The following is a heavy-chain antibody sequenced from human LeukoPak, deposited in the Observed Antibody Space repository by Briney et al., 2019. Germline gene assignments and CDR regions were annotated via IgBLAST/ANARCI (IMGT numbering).Heavy chain of an antibody. D-gene: IGHD4-11*01. J-gene: IGHJ4*02. V-gene: IGHV3-30*02. CDR3: AKDRDEYGNDC. Sequence: PGGSLRLSCAASGFSFSDFGMHWIRQAPGKGLEWVTLIRSDGSSIYYADPVKGRFTISRDNSRNTLYLQMNSMRVEDTAVYYCAKDRDEYGNDCWGQGILVTVST. CDR1: GFSFSDFG. CDR2: IRSDGSSI.